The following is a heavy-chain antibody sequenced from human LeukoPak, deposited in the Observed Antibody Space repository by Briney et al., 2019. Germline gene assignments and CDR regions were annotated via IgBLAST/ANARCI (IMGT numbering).Heavy chain of an antibody. Sequence: RTPQTLSLTCIVSGGSISSGSYYWSWIRQPAGKGLEWIGRIYSTGSTSYNPSLKSRVTISVDMSKNQFSLKLSSMTAADTAVYYCAGIGWYFDLWGRGTLVTVSS. CDR1: GGSISSGSYY. CDR2: IYSTGST. V-gene: IGHV4-61*02. J-gene: IGHJ2*01. CDR3: AGIGWYFDL. D-gene: IGHD3-10*01.